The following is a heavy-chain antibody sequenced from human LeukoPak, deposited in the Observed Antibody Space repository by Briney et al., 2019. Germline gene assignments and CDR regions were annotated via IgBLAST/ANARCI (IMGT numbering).Heavy chain of an antibody. CDR1: GYTFTNYY. V-gene: IGHV1-46*01. CDR3: ARDRGEGYNSYYFDS. J-gene: IGHJ4*02. Sequence: ALVKVSCKASGYTFTNYYMHWVRQAPGQGLEWMGIINPSGGSTGYAQKFQGRFTMTRDTSTTTVYMELSSLRSEDTAVYYCARDRGEGYNSYYFDSWGQGTLVIVSS. D-gene: IGHD5-24*01. CDR2: INPSGGST.